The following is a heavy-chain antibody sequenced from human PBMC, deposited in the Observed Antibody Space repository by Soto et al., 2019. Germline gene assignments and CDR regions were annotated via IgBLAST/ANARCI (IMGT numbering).Heavy chain of an antibody. CDR3: ARVNCGGDCYPTWDYYYGMDV. V-gene: IGHV1-69*13. CDR2: IIPIFGTA. J-gene: IGHJ6*02. CDR1: GGTFSSYA. D-gene: IGHD2-21*02. Sequence: SVKVSCKASGGTFSSYAISWVRQAPGQGLEWMGGIIPIFGTANYAQKFQGRVTITADESTSTAYMELSSLRSEDTAVYYCARVNCGGDCYPTWDYYYGMDVWGQGTTVTVSS.